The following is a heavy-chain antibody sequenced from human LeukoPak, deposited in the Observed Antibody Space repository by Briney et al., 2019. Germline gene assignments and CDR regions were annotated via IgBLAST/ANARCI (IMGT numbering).Heavy chain of an antibody. J-gene: IGHJ4*02. D-gene: IGHD3-9*01. CDR3: ARDAGRYFDWLGY. CDR1: GFTFTTSW. CDR2: IWYDGSNK. V-gene: IGHV3-33*08. Sequence: PGGALRLSCAASGFTFTTSWMHWFRQAPGKGLEWVAVIWYDGSNKYYADSVKGRFTISRDNSKNTLYLQMNSLRAEDTAVYYCARDAGRYFDWLGYWGQGTLVTVSS.